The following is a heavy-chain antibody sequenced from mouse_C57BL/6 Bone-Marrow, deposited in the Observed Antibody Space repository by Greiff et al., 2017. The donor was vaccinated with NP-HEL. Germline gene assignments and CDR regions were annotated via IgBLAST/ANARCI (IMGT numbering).Heavy chain of an antibody. CDR1: GYTFTDYE. V-gene: IGHV1-15*01. CDR2: IDPETGGT. CDR3: TRRITTVVATRGFDY. D-gene: IGHD1-1*01. Sequence: VQLQQSGAELVRPGASVTLSCKASGYTFTDYEMHWVKQTPVHGLEWIGAIDPETGGTAYNQKFKGKAILTADKSSSTAYMELRSLTSEDSAVYYCTRRITTVVATRGFDYWGQGTTLTVSS. J-gene: IGHJ2*01.